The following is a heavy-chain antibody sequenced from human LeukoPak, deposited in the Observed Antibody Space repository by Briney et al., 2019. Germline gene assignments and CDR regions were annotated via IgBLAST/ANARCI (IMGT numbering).Heavy chain of an antibody. CDR2: IYYSGTT. CDR1: GGSISSYY. V-gene: IGHV4-59*12. Sequence: PSETLSLTCTVSGGSISSYYWSWLRQPPGKGLEWIGYIYYSGTTNYTPSLKSRLTISVHTSKNQFSLNLISVTAADTAVYFCARGRGGGGSSNNWFDPWGQGTLVTVSS. J-gene: IGHJ5*02. CDR3: ARGRGGGGSSNNWFDP. D-gene: IGHD2-15*01.